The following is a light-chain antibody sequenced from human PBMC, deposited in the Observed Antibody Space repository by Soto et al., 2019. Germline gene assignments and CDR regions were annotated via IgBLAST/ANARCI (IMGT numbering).Light chain of an antibody. CDR1: RDISNY. Sequence: DIQMTQSPSSLSASVGDRVTITCQASRDISNYLNWYQQKPGKVPKLLIYDASKLETGVPSRFGGSGSGTDFTFTISSLQPEDIATYYCQHNDNRPPLTFGGGTKVEIK. CDR3: QHNDNRPPLT. J-gene: IGKJ4*01. V-gene: IGKV1-33*01. CDR2: DAS.